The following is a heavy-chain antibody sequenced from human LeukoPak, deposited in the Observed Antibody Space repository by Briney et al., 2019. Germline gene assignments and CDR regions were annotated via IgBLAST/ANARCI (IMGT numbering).Heavy chain of an antibody. CDR2: IIPILGIV. J-gene: IGHJ4*02. CDR1: GGTFSSYA. D-gene: IGHD3-16*01. V-gene: IGHV1-69*04. CDR3: AVPRLWGRGPFDY. Sequence: SVKVSCKASGGTFSSYAISWVRQAPGQGLEWMGRIIPILGIVNYAQKFQGRVTITADKSTSTAYMELSSLRSEDTAVYYCAVPRLWGRGPFDYWGQGTLVTVSS.